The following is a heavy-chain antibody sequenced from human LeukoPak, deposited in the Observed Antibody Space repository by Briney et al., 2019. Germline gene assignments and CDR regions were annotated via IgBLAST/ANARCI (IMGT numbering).Heavy chain of an antibody. Sequence: GGSLRRSCAASGFTFDDYAMYWVRQAPGKGLEWVSGVTWNSGGVGYADSVKGRFTISRDNAKNSLYLQMKSLRPEDTALYYCVKDVTPFPYSSRAFDIWGQGTRVTVPS. D-gene: IGHD6-13*01. CDR2: VTWNSGGV. V-gene: IGHV3-9*01. J-gene: IGHJ3*02. CDR1: GFTFDDYA. CDR3: VKDVTPFPYSSRAFDI.